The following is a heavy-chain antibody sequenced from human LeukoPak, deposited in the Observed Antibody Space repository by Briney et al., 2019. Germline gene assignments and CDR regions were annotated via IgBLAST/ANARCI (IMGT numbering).Heavy chain of an antibody. V-gene: IGHV3-53*01. CDR3: ARNGRGYYGVHSDY. CDR2: IYSGGST. Sequence: PGGSLRLSCAASGFTGNSNYMSCVRHAPGEGLEWVSVIYSGGSTYYADSVKGRFTISRDNSKNMLHLQMKSLRAEATAVYYCARNGRGYYGVHSDYWGEGTLVTVSS. J-gene: IGHJ4*02. CDR1: GFTGNSNY. D-gene: IGHD3-22*01.